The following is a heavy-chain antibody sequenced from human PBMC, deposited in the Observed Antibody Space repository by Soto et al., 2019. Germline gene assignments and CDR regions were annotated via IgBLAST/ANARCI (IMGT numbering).Heavy chain of an antibody. CDR3: TTTLISAMEI. V-gene: IGHV5-51*01. CDR2: VSPAESDT. CDR1: PYNFMNFW. J-gene: IGHJ6*02. Sequence: ASLDISCNGSPYNFMNFWVGWVRQKPGKGLEWMGIVSPAESDTRFSPSFQGRVSSSVDKSTDPAYLEWSRLKASDTALYDCTTTLISAMEIWGQEAPVTVSS. D-gene: IGHD4-17*01.